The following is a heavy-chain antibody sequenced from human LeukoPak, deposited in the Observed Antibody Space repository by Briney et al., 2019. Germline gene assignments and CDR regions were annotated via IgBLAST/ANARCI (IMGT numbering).Heavy chain of an antibody. CDR1: GGSISSSSYY. V-gene: IGHV4-39*07. J-gene: IGHJ4*02. CDR2: IYYSGST. D-gene: IGHD3-3*01. CDR3: ARETKITIFGVVIEYYFDY. Sequence: SETLSLTCTVSGGSISSSSYYWGWIRQPPGKGLEWIGSIYYSGSTNYNPSLKSRVTISVDKSKNQFSLKLSSVTAADTAVYYCARETKITIFGVVIEYYFDYWGQGTLVTVSS.